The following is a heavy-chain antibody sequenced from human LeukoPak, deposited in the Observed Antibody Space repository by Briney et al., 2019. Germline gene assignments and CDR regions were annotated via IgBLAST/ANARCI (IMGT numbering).Heavy chain of an antibody. CDR3: ARFDEGYCGGGGCYI. CDR2: ISAYNGNT. D-gene: IGHD2-15*01. CDR1: GYTFTSYG. Sequence: GASVKVSCKASGYTFTSYGISWVRQAPGQGLEWMGWISAYNGNTNYAQKLQGRVTMTTDTSTSTAYMELRSLRSDDTAVYYCARFDEGYCGGGGCYIGGRGTLSTVPS. V-gene: IGHV1-18*01. J-gene: IGHJ4*02.